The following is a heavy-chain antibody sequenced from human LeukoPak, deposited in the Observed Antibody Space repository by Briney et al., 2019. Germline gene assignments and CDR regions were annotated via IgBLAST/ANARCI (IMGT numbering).Heavy chain of an antibody. D-gene: IGHD2-15*01. CDR1: GYTFTSYG. J-gene: IGHJ6*03. CDR3: ARAFGGFDYYYMDV. Sequence: ASVKVSCKASGYTFTSYGISWVRQAPGQGLEWMGWISAYNGNTNYAQKLQGRVTMTTDTSTSTAYMELRSLRSDDTAVYYCARAFGGFDYYYMDVWGKGTTVTVSS. V-gene: IGHV1-18*01. CDR2: ISAYNGNT.